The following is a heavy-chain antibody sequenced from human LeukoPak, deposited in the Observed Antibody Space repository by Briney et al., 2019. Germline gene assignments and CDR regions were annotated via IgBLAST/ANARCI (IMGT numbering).Heavy chain of an antibody. D-gene: IGHD2-21*02. CDR3: ASVVTQTVYNWFDP. V-gene: IGHV4-59*01. Sequence: SETLSLTCTVSGGSISSYYWSWIRQPPGKGLEWIGYIYYSGSTNYNPSLKSRVTISVDTSKNQFSLKLSSVTAADTAVYYCASVVTQTVYNWFDPWGQGTRVTVSS. CDR1: GGSISSYY. CDR2: IYYSGST. J-gene: IGHJ5*02.